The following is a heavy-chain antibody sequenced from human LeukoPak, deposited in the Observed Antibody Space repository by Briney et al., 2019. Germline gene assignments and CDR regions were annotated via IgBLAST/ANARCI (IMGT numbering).Heavy chain of an antibody. CDR2: INSDGSST. D-gene: IGHD1-26*01. J-gene: IGHJ4*02. CDR1: GFTFSSYW. Sequence: PGGSLRLSCAASGFTFSSYWMHWVRQAPGKGLVWVSRINSDGSSTSYADSVKGRFTISRDNAKNTLYLQMNSLKTEDTAVYYCTTDPLSLPIGATTDYWGQGTLVTVSS. CDR3: TTDPLSLPIGATTDY. V-gene: IGHV3-74*01.